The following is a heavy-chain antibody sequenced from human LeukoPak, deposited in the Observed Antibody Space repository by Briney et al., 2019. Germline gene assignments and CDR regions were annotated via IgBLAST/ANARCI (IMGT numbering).Heavy chain of an antibody. CDR1: GFTFSSNG. CDR3: AKDIGGYCSGGSCWTFDY. V-gene: IGHV3-30*18. J-gene: IGHJ4*02. D-gene: IGHD2-15*01. Sequence: QPGRSLRLSCAASGFTFSSNGIHWVRQAPDKGLEWVAAISYDGSNKYYADSVKGRFTISRDNSKNTLYLQMNSLRAEDTAVYYCAKDIGGYCSGGSCWTFDYWGQGTLVTVSS. CDR2: ISYDGSNK.